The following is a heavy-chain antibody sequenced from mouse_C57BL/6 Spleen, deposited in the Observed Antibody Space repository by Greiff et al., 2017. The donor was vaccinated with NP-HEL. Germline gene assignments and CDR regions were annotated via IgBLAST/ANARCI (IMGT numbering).Heavy chain of an antibody. Sequence: EVQGVESGGGLVQPGGSLKLSCAASGFTFSSYGMSWVRQTPDKRLELVATINSNGGSTYYPDSVKGRFTISRDNAKNTQYLQMSSLKSEDTAMYYCARMARTINWGQGTTLTVSS. CDR2: INSNGGST. CDR1: GFTFSSYG. CDR3: ARMARTIN. J-gene: IGHJ2*01. V-gene: IGHV5-6-3*01.